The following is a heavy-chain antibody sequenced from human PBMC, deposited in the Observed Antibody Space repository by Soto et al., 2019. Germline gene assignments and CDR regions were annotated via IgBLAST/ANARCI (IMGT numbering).Heavy chain of an antibody. V-gene: IGHV3-30*18. J-gene: IGHJ6*02. D-gene: IGHD3-10*01. CDR2: ISYDGRYR. Sequence: QVQLVESGGGVVQPGRSPRLSCAASGFTFSTYAMNWVRQAPGKKLEWGADISYDGRYRHYADSLKGRFAIFRDNSKDSLYLRMNNRRAEDTAVYYCAKPYDTWFGGFYSIDFWGQGSTVTVSS. CDR3: AKPYDTWFGGFYSIDF. CDR1: GFTFSTYA.